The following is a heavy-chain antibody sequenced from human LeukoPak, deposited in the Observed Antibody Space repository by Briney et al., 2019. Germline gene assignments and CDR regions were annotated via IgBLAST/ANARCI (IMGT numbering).Heavy chain of an antibody. CDR2: ISYDGSNK. V-gene: IGHV3-30*04. J-gene: IGHJ4*02. Sequence: GGSLRLSCAASGFTFSSYAMHWVRQAPGKGLEWVAVISYDGSNKYYADSVKGRFTISRDNSKNTLYLQMNSLRAEDTAVYYCARDNMVRLYFDYWGQGTLVTVSS. D-gene: IGHD3-10*01. CDR3: ARDNMVRLYFDY. CDR1: GFTFSSYA.